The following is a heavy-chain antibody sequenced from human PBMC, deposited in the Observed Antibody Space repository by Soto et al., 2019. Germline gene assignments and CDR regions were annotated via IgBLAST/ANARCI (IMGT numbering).Heavy chain of an antibody. V-gene: IGHV3-30*18. CDR1: GFTFSSYG. Sequence: QVQLVESGGGVVQPGRSLRLSCAASGFTFSSYGMHWVRQAPGKGLEWVAVISYDGSNKYYADSVKGRFTISRDNSKNTLYLQMNSLRAEDTAVYYCAKDLFSGSGYYLGIYGERGQGTLVTVSS. CDR2: ISYDGSNK. D-gene: IGHD3-22*01. CDR3: AKDLFSGSGYYLGIYGE. J-gene: IGHJ4*02.